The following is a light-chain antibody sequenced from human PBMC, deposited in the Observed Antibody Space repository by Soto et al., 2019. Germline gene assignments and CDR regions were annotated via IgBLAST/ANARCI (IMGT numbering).Light chain of an antibody. Sequence: DIQMTQSPSSLSASVGDSVTITCRASQSISSYLDWHQQKPGQAPKLLMYGATSWQSGIPSRFSGSGSGTDFTLTISSLQPEDFATYYCQQHSSYPLSFGGGTKVDIK. CDR2: GAT. J-gene: IGKJ4*01. CDR1: QSISSY. CDR3: QQHSSYPLS. V-gene: IGKV1-39*01.